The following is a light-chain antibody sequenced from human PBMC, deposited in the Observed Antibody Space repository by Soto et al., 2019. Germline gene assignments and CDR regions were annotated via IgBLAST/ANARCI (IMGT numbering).Light chain of an antibody. J-gene: IGKJ4*01. V-gene: IGKV1-9*01. CDR3: QQVHSWPLT. CDR1: QGINSH. Sequence: IQLTQSPSSLSASVGDRVTITCRASQGINSHLAWYQQKPGKAPKLLIYVSSALESGVPSRFSGSGSGTDFTLTISSLQPDDFAAYYCQQVHSWPLTFGGGTRVEIK. CDR2: VSS.